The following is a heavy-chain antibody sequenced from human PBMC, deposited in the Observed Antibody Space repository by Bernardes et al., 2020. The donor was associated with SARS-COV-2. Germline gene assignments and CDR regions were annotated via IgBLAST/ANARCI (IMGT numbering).Heavy chain of an antibody. CDR2: INPNSGGT. J-gene: IGHJ3*02. D-gene: IGHD3-22*01. Sequence: ASVKVSCKASGYTFTGYYMHWVRQAPGQGLEWMGRINPNSGGTNYAQKFQGRVTMTRDTSISTAYMELSRLRSDDTVVYYCARGGFYYDSSGYPDAFDIWGKGTMVTVSS. V-gene: IGHV1-2*05. CDR3: ARGGFYYDSSGYPDAFDI. CDR1: GYTFTGYY.